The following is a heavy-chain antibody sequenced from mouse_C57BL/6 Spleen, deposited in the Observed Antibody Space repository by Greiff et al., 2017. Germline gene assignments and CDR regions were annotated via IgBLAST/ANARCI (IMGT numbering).Heavy chain of an antibody. D-gene: IGHD2-3*01. CDR1: GYTFTSYW. J-gene: IGHJ4*01. Sequence: VQLQQSGAELVKPGASVKLSCKASGYTFTSYWMHWVKQRPGQGLEWIGMINPNSGSTNYNEKFKSKATLTVDKSSSTAYMQLSSLTSEDSAVYYCAEQAYDGPYYYAMDYWGQGTSVTVSS. V-gene: IGHV1-64*01. CDR2: INPNSGST. CDR3: AEQAYDGPYYYAMDY.